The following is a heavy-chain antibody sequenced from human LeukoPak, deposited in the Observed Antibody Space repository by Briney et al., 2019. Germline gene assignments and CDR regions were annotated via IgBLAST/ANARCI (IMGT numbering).Heavy chain of an antibody. V-gene: IGHV4-4*07. Sequence: SETLSLTCTVSGGSISSYYWSWIRQPPGKGLEWIGRIHFSGATNYNPSLKSRVSMSVDTSKNQFSLRLSSVTAADTAMYFCARDEGLERVRGINFDYWGQGTLVTVSS. CDR1: GGSISSYY. D-gene: IGHD3-10*01. J-gene: IGHJ4*02. CDR2: IHFSGAT. CDR3: ARDEGLERVRGINFDY.